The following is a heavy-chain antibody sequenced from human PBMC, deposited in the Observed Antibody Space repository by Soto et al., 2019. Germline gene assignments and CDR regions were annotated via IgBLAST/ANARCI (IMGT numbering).Heavy chain of an antibody. V-gene: IGHV4-31*01. Sequence: QVQLQESGPGLVKPSQTLSLTCTVSGGSISSGSYYWSWIRQHPGKGLEWIGYIYYSGSTYYNPSLNSLVTISVDRSKNQFALKLSSVTAADTAVYYCARASSYYYDSSGYYDYWGQGTLVTVSS. D-gene: IGHD3-22*01. J-gene: IGHJ4*02. CDR1: GGSISSGSYY. CDR2: IYYSGST. CDR3: ARASSYYYDSSGYYDY.